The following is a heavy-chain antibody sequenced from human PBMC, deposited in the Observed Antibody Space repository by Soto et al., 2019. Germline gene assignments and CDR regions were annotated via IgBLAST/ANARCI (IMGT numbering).Heavy chain of an antibody. D-gene: IGHD2-8*01. CDR1: EFTFSNFS. J-gene: IGHJ6*02. V-gene: IGHV3-74*01. Sequence: RGALAVCCGASEFTFSNFSMHWVRQAPGEGLVLVSRINVDGTRTTYADSVNGRFTISRDNVKNTLYLQMNSLRAEDAAIYFCARDFWHNGVSLDVWGQGTTVTVSS. CDR2: INVDGTRT. CDR3: ARDFWHNGVSLDV.